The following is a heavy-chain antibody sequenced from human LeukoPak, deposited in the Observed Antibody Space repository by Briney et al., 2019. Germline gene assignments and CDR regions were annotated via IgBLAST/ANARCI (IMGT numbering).Heavy chain of an antibody. D-gene: IGHD5-18*01. Sequence: GGSLRLSCAASGFTFSSYAMSWVRQAPGKGLECISGFSGSGGSTYYADSVKGRFTISRDNSKNTLYLQMNSLRAEDTAVYYCARTVDTAMLTFDYWGQGTLVTVSS. CDR2: FSGSGGST. CDR1: GFTFSSYA. V-gene: IGHV3-23*01. J-gene: IGHJ4*02. CDR3: ARTVDTAMLTFDY.